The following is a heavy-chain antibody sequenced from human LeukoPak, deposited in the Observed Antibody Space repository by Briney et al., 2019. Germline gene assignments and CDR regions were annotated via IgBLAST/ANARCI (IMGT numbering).Heavy chain of an antibody. CDR2: IKSKTDGGTT. CDR1: AFIFNNAW. D-gene: IGHD3-22*01. Sequence: PGGSLRLSCATSAFIFNNAWMTWVRQAPGKGLEWVGRIKSKTDGGTTDYAAPVKGRFTISRDDSKNTLYLQMNSLKTEDTAVYYCTTEYNYDSSGYYYWGQGTLVTVSS. CDR3: TTEYNYDSSGYYY. J-gene: IGHJ4*02. V-gene: IGHV3-15*01.